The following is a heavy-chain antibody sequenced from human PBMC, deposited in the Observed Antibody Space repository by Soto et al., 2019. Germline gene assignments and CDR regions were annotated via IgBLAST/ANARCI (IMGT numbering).Heavy chain of an antibody. CDR1: GYSFTSYW. CDR3: ARPLESYYDFWSGFVAFDI. Sequence: GESLKISCKGSGYSFTSYWISWVRQMPGKGLEWMGRIDPSDSYTNYSPSCQGHVTISADKSISTAYLQWSSLKASDTAMYYCARPLESYYDFWSGFVAFDIWGQGTMVT. J-gene: IGHJ3*02. CDR2: IDPSDSYT. D-gene: IGHD3-3*01. V-gene: IGHV5-10-1*01.